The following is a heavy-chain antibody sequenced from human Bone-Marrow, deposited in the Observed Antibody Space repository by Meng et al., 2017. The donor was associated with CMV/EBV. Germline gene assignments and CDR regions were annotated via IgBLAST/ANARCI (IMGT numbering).Heavy chain of an antibody. CDR3: AREGVAAAFAY. CDR1: GGSISSYY. V-gene: IGHV4-59*01. Sequence: SETLSLTCTVSGGSISSYYWSWIRQPPGKGLEWIGYIYYSGSTNYNPSLKSRVTISVDTSKNQFSLKLSSVTAADTAVYYCAREGVAAAFAYWGQGTRVTGSS. D-gene: IGHD6-13*01. CDR2: IYYSGST. J-gene: IGHJ4*02.